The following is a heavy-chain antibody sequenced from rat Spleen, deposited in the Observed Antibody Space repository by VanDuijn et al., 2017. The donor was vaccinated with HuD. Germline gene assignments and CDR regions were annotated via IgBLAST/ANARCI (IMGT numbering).Heavy chain of an antibody. CDR1: GFSLISNT. D-gene: IGHD1-9*01. Sequence: QVQLKESGPGLVQPSQTLSLTCTVSGFSLISNTVHWVRQPPGKGLEWMGGIWGDGSTDYNSAIKSRLSISRDTSKSQVFLKMNSLQTEDTAMYFCARNTYYGYTGVMDAWGQGVMVTVSS. CDR3: ARNTYYGYTGVMDA. CDR2: IWGDGST. J-gene: IGHJ2*01. V-gene: IGHV2-1*01.